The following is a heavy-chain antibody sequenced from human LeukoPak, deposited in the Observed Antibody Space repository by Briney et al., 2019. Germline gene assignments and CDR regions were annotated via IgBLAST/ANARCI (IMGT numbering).Heavy chain of an antibody. J-gene: IGHJ6*02. CDR3: AMHYDGSGSPPPFYYYYYGMDV. V-gene: IGHV5-51*01. D-gene: IGHD3-10*01. Sequence: GESLKISCKGSGYSFTSYWIGWVRQMPGKGLEWMGIIYPGDSDTRYSPSFQGQVTISADKSISTAYLQWSSLKASDTAMYYCAMHYDGSGSPPPFYYYYYGMDVWGQGTTVTVSS. CDR1: GYSFTSYW. CDR2: IYPGDSDT.